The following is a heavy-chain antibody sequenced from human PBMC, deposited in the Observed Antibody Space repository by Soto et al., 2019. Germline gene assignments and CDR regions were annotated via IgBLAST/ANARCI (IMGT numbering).Heavy chain of an antibody. J-gene: IGHJ4*02. V-gene: IGHV3-53*01. CDR3: ARVNTTLVDHFDC. D-gene: IGHD5-18*01. CDR1: GFSVSATS. Sequence: GSLRLSCVVSGFSVSATSIFWVRQATGKGLEWVSLMHRGGTTDNADSVKGRFTTSRDKSKNTLYLHMNGLRVEDTAVYYCARVNTTLVDHFDCWGQGTLVTVSS. CDR2: MHRGGTT.